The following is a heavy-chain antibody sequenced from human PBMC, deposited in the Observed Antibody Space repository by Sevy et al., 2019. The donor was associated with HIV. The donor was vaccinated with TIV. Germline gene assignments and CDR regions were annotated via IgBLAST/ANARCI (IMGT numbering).Heavy chain of an antibody. J-gene: IGHJ3*02. D-gene: IGHD4-17*01. Sequence: GGSLRLSCAVSGFTFRSYAMSWVRQAPGKGLEWVSSISGPGALTYYAESVKGRFTISRDNSKNTQLLQMNSLRAEDTALYYCAKGDEPAADYADYVPNAFDIWGQGTMVTVSS. CDR2: ISGPGALT. V-gene: IGHV3-23*01. CDR1: GFTFRSYA. CDR3: AKGDEPAADYADYVPNAFDI.